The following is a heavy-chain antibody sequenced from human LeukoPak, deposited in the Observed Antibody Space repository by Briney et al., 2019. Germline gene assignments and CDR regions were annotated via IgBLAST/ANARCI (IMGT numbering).Heavy chain of an antibody. CDR3: AGGDYYDSSDDRPFDY. V-gene: IGHV4-39*01. D-gene: IGHD3-22*01. Sequence: SETLSLTCTVSGGSISRTTYYWGWIRQPPGKGLEWIGSIYYSGSTYYNPSLKSRVTISVDTSKNQFSLKLSSVTAADTAVYYCAGGDYYDSSDDRPFDYWGQGTLVTVSS. CDR1: GGSISRTTYY. J-gene: IGHJ4*02. CDR2: IYYSGST.